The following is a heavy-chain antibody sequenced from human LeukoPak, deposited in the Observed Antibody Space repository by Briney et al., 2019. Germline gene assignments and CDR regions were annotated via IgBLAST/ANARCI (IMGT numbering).Heavy chain of an antibody. J-gene: IGHJ4*02. CDR1: GDTFATYD. CDR2: MNFNTGNT. V-gene: IGHV1-8*01. CDR3: ARDLGRNFYYALDY. D-gene: IGHD3-22*01. Sequence: ASVKVSCKASGDTFATYDINWVRQATGQGLEWMGWMNFNTGNTAYAQKFQGRVTMTRDTSISTAYMELRSLRSDDTAVYYCARDLGRNFYYALDYWGQGTLVTVSS.